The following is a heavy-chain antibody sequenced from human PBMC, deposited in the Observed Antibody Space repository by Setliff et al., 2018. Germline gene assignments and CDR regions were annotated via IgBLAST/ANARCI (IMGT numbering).Heavy chain of an antibody. CDR2: ISHSANK. V-gene: IGHV4-39*02. J-gene: IGHJ4*02. Sequence: SETLSLTCTVSGGSISDNNYYWGRIRQSPGKELEWIGGISHSANKCYNPSFRTGVTISVDMSKNQFFLNLDSVTAADTALYYCARESRFGYSGYDCAFDYWGQGMLVTVSS. CDR1: GGSISDNNYY. CDR3: ARESRFGYSGYDCAFDY. D-gene: IGHD5-12*01.